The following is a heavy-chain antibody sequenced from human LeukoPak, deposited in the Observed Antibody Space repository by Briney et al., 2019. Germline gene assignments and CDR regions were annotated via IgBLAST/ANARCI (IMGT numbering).Heavy chain of an antibody. D-gene: IGHD5-18*01. CDR1: GFTFSSYA. CDR3: ASWVLLSGASGYSYGYDY. V-gene: IGHV3-21*01. Sequence: GGSLRLSCAASGFTFSSYAMSWVRQAPGKGLEWVSSISSSSSYIYYADSVKGRFTISRDNAKNSLYLQMNSLRAEDTAVYYCASWVLLSGASGYSYGYDYWGQGTLVTVSS. J-gene: IGHJ4*02. CDR2: ISSSSSYI.